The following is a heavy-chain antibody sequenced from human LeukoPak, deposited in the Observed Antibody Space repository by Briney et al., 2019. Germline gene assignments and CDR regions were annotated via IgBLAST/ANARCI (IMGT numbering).Heavy chain of an antibody. D-gene: IGHD2-15*01. CDR1: GGSISSGGYY. V-gene: IGHV4-31*03. CDR3: ARVVSSGYYYYYMDV. CDR2: IYYSGST. Sequence: SQTLSLTCTVSGGSISSGGYYWSWIRRHPGKGLGWIGYIYYSGSTYYNPSLKSRVTISVDTSKNQFSLKLSSVTAADTAVYYCARVVSSGYYYYYMDVWGKGTTVTVSS. J-gene: IGHJ6*03.